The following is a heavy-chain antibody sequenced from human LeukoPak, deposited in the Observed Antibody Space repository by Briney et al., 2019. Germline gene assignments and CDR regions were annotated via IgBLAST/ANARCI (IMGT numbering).Heavy chain of an antibody. D-gene: IGHD2-15*01. Sequence: GGSLRLSCAASGITFTNAWLTWVRQAPGKGLEWVAVISYDGSNKYYADSVKGRFTISRDNSKNTLYLQMNSLRAEDTAVYYCAKHKISHCSGGSCYPYFDYWGQGTLVTVSS. V-gene: IGHV3-30*18. CDR1: GITFTNAW. CDR3: AKHKISHCSGGSCYPYFDY. CDR2: ISYDGSNK. J-gene: IGHJ4*02.